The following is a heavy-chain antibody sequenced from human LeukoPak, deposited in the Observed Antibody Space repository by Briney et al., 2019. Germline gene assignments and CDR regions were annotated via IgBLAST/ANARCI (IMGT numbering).Heavy chain of an antibody. CDR2: IKQDGSEK. CDR1: GFTFGTYW. J-gene: IGHJ4*02. V-gene: IGHV3-7*03. Sequence: GGSLRLSCAASGFTFGTYWMSWVPQAPGKGLEWVANIKQDGSEKDYVDSVKGRFTISRDNAKNSLYLQMNSPRVEDTAVYYCARDRARTGTPLLDYWGQGTLVIVSS. CDR3: ARDRARTGTPLLDY. D-gene: IGHD1-1*01.